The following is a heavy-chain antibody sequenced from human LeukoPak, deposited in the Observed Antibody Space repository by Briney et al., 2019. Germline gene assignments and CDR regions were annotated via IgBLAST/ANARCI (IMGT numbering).Heavy chain of an antibody. J-gene: IGHJ4*02. CDR2: ISDSGDTT. CDR1: GFIFSSYA. Sequence: GGSLRLSCEASGFIFSSYAMTWVRQAPGKGLEWVSIISDSGDTTYYADSVKGRFTISRDKTKNTLYLEVSSLRDEDTAVYYCAKGRGGLCSSTSCYRTFDYWGQGTLVSVSS. V-gene: IGHV3-23*01. CDR3: AKGRGGLCSSTSCYRTFDY. D-gene: IGHD2-2*02.